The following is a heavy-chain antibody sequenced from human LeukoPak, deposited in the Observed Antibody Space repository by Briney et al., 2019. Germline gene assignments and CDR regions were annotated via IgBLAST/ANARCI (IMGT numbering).Heavy chain of an antibody. D-gene: IGHD3-10*01. CDR3: ARLGNYGLDY. J-gene: IGHJ4*02. CDR2: INHSGST. V-gene: IGHV4-34*01. Sequence: PSETLSLTCAVYGGSFSGYYWSWIRQPPGKGLEWIGEINHSGSTNYNPSLKSRVTIPVDTSKNQFSLKLSSVTAADTAVYYCARLGNYGLDYWGQGTLVTVSS. CDR1: GGSFSGYY.